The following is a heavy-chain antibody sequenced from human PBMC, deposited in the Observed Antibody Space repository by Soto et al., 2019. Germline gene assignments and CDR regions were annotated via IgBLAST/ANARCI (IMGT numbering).Heavy chain of an antibody. J-gene: IGHJ4*02. Sequence: EVHLVESGGGLVQPGGSLRLSCAASGFTFSSYWMSWVRQAPGKGLEWVANIKQDGSDKYYVDSVKGRFTISRDNAKNSLYLQLNSLRAEDTAVSYCATSAAAPGNYWGQGTLVTVSS. V-gene: IGHV3-7*01. D-gene: IGHD6-13*01. CDR2: IKQDGSDK. CDR3: ATSAAAPGNY. CDR1: GFTFSSYW.